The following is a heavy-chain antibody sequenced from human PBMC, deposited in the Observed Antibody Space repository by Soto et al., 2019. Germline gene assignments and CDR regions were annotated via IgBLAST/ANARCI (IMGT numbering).Heavy chain of an antibody. CDR3: ARYVYGNNIYSIDY. J-gene: IGHJ4*02. Sequence: SETLSLTCAVSGASVSSTKWWSWVRQSPGKGLEWIGEIHHSETTNYNPSLESRVTISIDKSKNQFSLKLSSVTAADTAVYYCARYVYGNNIYSIDYWCPGALVTGFS. D-gene: IGHD3-10*01. V-gene: IGHV4-4*02. CDR1: GASVSSTKW. CDR2: IHHSETT.